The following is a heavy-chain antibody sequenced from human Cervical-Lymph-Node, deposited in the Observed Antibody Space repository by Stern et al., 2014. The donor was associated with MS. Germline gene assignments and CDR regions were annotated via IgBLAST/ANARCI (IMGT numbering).Heavy chain of an antibody. V-gene: IGHV3-9*01. D-gene: IGHD3-16*01. Sequence: VQLVESGGDLVQPGRSLRLSCVASGFAFDDYAMHWVRQGPGKGLEWVSSLTWNGGETAYADYVKGRFTISRDNAKNSLYLQMNSLRPEDTALYYCAKDGGFADYNAGMDVWGQGTTVTVSS. CDR2: LTWNGGET. CDR1: GFAFDDYA. CDR3: AKDGGFADYNAGMDV. J-gene: IGHJ6*02.